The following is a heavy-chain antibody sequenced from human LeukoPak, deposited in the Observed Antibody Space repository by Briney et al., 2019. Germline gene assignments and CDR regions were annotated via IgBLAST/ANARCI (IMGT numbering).Heavy chain of an antibody. CDR3: VRERDRGIDVADDFDY. CDR2: INDRGGYI. D-gene: IGHD6-19*01. V-gene: IGHV3-23*01. CDR1: GLTFSNYA. J-gene: IGHJ4*02. Sequence: GGSLRLSCEASGLTFSNYAFNWVRQAPGKGLEWVSVINDRGGYIQDADSVKGRFTISRDNYQNTLFLQMNSLRAEDTAVYYCVRERDRGIDVADDFDYWGQGTLVTVSS.